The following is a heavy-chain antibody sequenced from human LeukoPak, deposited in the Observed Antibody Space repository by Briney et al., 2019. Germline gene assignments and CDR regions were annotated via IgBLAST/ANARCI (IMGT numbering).Heavy chain of an antibody. CDR1: GASISSYY. J-gene: IGHJ4*02. Sequence: PSETLSLTCTVSGASISSYYWSWLRQPAGKRLEWIGRIYSSGSTSYNPSLKSRVTMSVDASKNQVSLKLSSATAADTAMYYCARVYQSSGISSGYFDYWGQGSLVTVSS. V-gene: IGHV4-4*07. CDR3: ARVYQSSGISSGYFDY. D-gene: IGHD4-23*01. CDR2: IYSSGST.